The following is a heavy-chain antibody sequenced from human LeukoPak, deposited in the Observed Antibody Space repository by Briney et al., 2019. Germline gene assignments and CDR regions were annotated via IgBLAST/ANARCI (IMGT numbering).Heavy chain of an antibody. J-gene: IGHJ5*02. Sequence: ASVKVSCKASGYTFTGYYMHWVRQAPGQGLEWMGWINPNSGGTNYAQKFQGRVTMTRDTSISTAYMELSRLRSDDTAVYYYARGYYDFWSGYSTNWFDPWGQGTLVTVSS. CDR3: ARGYYDFWSGYSTNWFDP. CDR2: INPNSGGT. D-gene: IGHD3-3*01. V-gene: IGHV1-2*02. CDR1: GYTFTGYY.